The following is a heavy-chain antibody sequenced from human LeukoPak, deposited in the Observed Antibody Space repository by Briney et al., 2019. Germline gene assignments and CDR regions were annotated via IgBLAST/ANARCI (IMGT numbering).Heavy chain of an antibody. CDR2: IYYSGST. J-gene: IGHJ4*02. D-gene: IGHD4-17*01. CDR3: ARALGAYGDYPFDY. CDR1: GGSISSYY. V-gene: IGHV4-59*12. Sequence: SETLSLTCTVSGGSISSYYWSWIRQPPGKGLEWIGYIYYSGSTNYNPSLKSRVTISVDTSKNQFSLKLSSVTAADTAVYYCARALGAYGDYPFDYWGQGTLVTVSS.